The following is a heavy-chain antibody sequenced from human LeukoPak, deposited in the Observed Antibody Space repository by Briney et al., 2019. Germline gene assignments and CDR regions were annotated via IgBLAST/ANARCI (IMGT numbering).Heavy chain of an antibody. D-gene: IGHD2-2*01. CDR3: AKGVTGYCSSTSCYSMDV. CDR1: GFTFSSYA. V-gene: IGHV3-23*01. J-gene: IGHJ6*04. CDR2: ISGSGGST. Sequence: GGSLRLSCAASGFTFSSYAMSWVRQAPGKGQEWVSAISGSGGSTYYADSVKGRFTISRDNSKNTLYLQMNSLRAEDTAVYYCAKGVTGYCSSTSCYSMDVWGKGTTVTVSS.